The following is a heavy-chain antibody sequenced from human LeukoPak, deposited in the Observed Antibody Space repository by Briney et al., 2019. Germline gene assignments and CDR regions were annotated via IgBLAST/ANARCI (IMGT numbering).Heavy chain of an antibody. Sequence: GGSLRLSCAASGFTFSSYDMSWVRQAPGKGLEWVSTISGSGGTTNFADSVKGRFTISRENSKNTLYLQMNSLGAADTAKYYCAKASRRHCGTTICYTLGYWGQGTLVTVSS. V-gene: IGHV3-23*01. CDR3: AKASRRHCGTTICYTLGY. D-gene: IGHD2-2*02. CDR1: GFTFSSYD. CDR2: ISGSGGTT. J-gene: IGHJ4*02.